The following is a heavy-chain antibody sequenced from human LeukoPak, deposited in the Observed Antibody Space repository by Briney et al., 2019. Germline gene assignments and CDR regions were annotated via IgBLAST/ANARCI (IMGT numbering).Heavy chain of an antibody. CDR2: IYHSGST. D-gene: IGHD1-26*01. CDR1: GGSISSSSYY. V-gene: IGHV4-39*07. J-gene: IGHJ4*02. Sequence: SETLSLTCTVSGGSISSSSYYWGWIRQPPGKGLEWIGSIYHSGSTYYNPSLKSRVTIAVETSKNQFSLKLSSVTAADTAVYYCAGGVGATTYFWGQGTLVTVSS. CDR3: AGGVGATTYF.